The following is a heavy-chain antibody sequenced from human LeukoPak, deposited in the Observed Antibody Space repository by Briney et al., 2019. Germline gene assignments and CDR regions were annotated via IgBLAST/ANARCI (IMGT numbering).Heavy chain of an antibody. D-gene: IGHD2-21*02. CDR2: ISSSGTNI. CDR3: TRGVPTVVVTAPFDQ. J-gene: IGHJ4*02. CDR1: GFSFSNFE. Sequence: GGSLRLSCAASGFSFSNFEMNWVRQAPGKRLEWVSYISSSGTNIYYADSVKGRFTISRDNGKNSVDLQMSSLRAEDTAVYYCTRGVPTVVVTAPFDQWGQGTLFTVSS. V-gene: IGHV3-48*03.